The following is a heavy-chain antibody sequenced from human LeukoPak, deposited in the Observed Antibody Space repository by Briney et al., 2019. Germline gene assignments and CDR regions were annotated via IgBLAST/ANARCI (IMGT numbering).Heavy chain of an antibody. CDR2: IYTSGST. CDR3: AHGSGNYLGWFDP. V-gene: IGHV4-4*09. D-gene: IGHD3-10*01. J-gene: IGHJ5*02. Sequence: SETLSLTCNVSGGAISDYYWRWIRQTPGKGLEWIGNIYTSGSTNYNPSLKSRVTISVDTSKNQVSLKLTSVTAADTAVYYCAHGSGNYLGWFDPWGQGTLVTVSS. CDR1: GGAISDYY.